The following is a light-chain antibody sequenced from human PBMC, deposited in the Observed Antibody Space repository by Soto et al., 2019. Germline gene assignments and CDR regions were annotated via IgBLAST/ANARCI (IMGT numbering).Light chain of an antibody. Sequence: DIQMTQSPSSLSASVGDRVTITCRASQSINNYLNWYQQKPGKAPKLLIYAASRLHSGVPSRFSGSGSGTDFSLSISSLQPEDFGIYYCQQSFTILGTFGGGTKVEIK. CDR3: QQSFTILGT. CDR2: AAS. J-gene: IGKJ4*01. V-gene: IGKV1-39*01. CDR1: QSINNY.